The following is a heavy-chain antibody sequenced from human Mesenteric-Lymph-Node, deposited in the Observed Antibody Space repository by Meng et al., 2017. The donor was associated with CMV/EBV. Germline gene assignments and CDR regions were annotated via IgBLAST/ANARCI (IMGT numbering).Heavy chain of an antibody. CDR3: ARDDVRRIKHNFYSNGMDA. J-gene: IGHJ6*02. V-gene: IGHV4-30-4*01. D-gene: IGHD1-20*01. CDR2: VSYNGNT. Sequence: WVRQPPGKGLEWMGYVSYNGNTHYRPSLSSRLTISVDRSKDQFSLRLTSVTASDTAIYYCARDDVRRIKHNFYSNGMDAWGQGTTVTVSS.